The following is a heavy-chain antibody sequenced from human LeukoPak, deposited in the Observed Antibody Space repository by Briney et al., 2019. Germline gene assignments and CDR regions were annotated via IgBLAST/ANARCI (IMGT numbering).Heavy chain of an antibody. CDR3: ARDSSGYSSSWDSSYFDY. CDR2: INPSGGST. D-gene: IGHD6-13*01. J-gene: IGHJ4*02. V-gene: IGHV1-46*01. CDR1: GYTFTSYY. Sequence: ASVKVSCKASGYTFTSYYMHWVRQAPGQGLEWMGIINPSGGSTSYAQKFQGRVTMTRDTSTSTVYMELSSLRSDDTAVYYCARDSSGYSSSWDSSYFDYWGQGTLVTVSS.